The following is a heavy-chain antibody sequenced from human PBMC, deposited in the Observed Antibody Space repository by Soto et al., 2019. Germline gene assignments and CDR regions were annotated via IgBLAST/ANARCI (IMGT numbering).Heavy chain of an antibody. CDR3: ATAAPPYSSGWYGWNNY. D-gene: IGHD6-19*01. J-gene: IGHJ4*02. CDR1: GYTFTSYG. Sequence: QVQLVQSGAEVKKPGASVKVSCKASGYTFTSYGISWVRQAPGQGREWMGWISAYNGNTNYAQKLQGRVTMTTDTYTSTAYMELRSLRSDDTAVYYCATAAPPYSSGWYGWNNYWGQGTLVTVSS. V-gene: IGHV1-18*01. CDR2: ISAYNGNT.